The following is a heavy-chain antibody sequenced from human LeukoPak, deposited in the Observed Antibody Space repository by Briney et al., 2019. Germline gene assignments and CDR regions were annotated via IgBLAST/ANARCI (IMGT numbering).Heavy chain of an antibody. J-gene: IGHJ4*02. V-gene: IGHV3-23*01. CDR1: GFTFSSYA. CDR3: AKSCAQSPYFDY. Sequence: QPGGSLRLSCAASGFTFSSYAMSWVRQAPGKGLEWVSAISGSGGSTYYADSVKGRFTISRDNSKNTLYLQMNSLRAEDTALYYCAKSCAQSPYFDYWGQGTLVTVSS. CDR2: ISGSGGST.